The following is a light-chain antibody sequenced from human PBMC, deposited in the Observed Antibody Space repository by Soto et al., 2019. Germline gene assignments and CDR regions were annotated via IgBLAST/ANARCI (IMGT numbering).Light chain of an antibody. CDR3: QQYGSSPRT. J-gene: IGKJ1*01. CDR2: GAS. CDR1: QSVSSSY. V-gene: IGKV3-20*01. Sequence: EIVLTQSPGTLSLSPGERATLSCRASQSVSSSYLAWYQQKPGQAPRLIIYGASSRATGIPDRFSGSGSGTDFTLTISRLEPEDFAVYYCQQYGSSPRTFGHGTKVEIK.